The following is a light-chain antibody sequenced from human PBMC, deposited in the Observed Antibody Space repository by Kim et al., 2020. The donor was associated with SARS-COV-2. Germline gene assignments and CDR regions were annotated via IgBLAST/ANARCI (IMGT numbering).Light chain of an antibody. V-gene: IGLV1-44*01. CDR2: HDN. CDR3: AVWDDSLNAV. Sequence: ELTQPPSASGAPGQRVTISCSGSSYNVGSKIVSWYRHLPGTAPKLLILHDNQRPPGVPDRISGSKSGNSAFLAISGLQSEDEADYYCAVWDDSLNAVFGGGTQLTVL. CDR1: SYNVGSKI. J-gene: IGLJ7*01.